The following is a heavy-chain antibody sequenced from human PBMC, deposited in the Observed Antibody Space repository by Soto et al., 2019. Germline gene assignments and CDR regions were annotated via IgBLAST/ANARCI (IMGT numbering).Heavy chain of an antibody. CDR1: GFTFSSYG. J-gene: IGHJ6*02. D-gene: IGHD5-18*01. CDR3: ARSGYSYGYPRYYYGMDV. CDR2: IWYDGSNK. V-gene: IGHV3-33*01. Sequence: PGGSLRLSCAASGFTFSSYGMHWVRQAPGKGLEWVAVIWYDGSNKYYADSVKGRFTISRDNSKNTLYLQMNSLRAEDTAVYYCARSGYSYGYPRYYYGMDVWGQGTTVTVSS.